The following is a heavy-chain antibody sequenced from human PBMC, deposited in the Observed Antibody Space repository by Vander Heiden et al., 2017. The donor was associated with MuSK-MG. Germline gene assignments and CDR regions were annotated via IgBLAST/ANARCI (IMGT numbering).Heavy chain of an antibody. V-gene: IGHV3-33*01. D-gene: IGHD1-26*01. J-gene: IGHJ4*02. Sequence: QVQLVESGGGVVQPGRSLRLSCAAAGFTYSSYGMHWVRQAPGKGLEWVAVIWYDGNNKYYADSVKGRFTISRDNSRDTLYLQMNSLRAEDTAVYYCAREGPLLRWRGLDYWGQGTLVTVSS. CDR2: IWYDGNNK. CDR1: GFTYSSYG. CDR3: AREGPLLRWRGLDY.